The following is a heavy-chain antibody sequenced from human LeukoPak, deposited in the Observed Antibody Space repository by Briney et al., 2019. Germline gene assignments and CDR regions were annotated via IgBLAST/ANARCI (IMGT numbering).Heavy chain of an antibody. J-gene: IGHJ4*02. CDR3: ARELSPSRAHDY. CDR2: ISTGGTT. CDR1: GGSISSYY. V-gene: IGHV4-4*07. Sequence: SETLSLTCAVSGGSISSYYWSWIRQPAGKGLEWIGRISTGGTTNYNPSLTSRITMSVDTSKNQFSLNLTSVTAADTAVYYCARELSPSRAHDYWGQGTLVTVPS. D-gene: IGHD5-24*01.